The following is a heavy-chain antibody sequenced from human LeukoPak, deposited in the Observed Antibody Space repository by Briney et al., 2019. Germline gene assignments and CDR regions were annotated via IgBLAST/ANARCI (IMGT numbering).Heavy chain of an antibody. CDR1: GFTFTDHY. CDR3: ARSLRWGAFDY. J-gene: IGHJ4*02. CDR2: INPNSGDT. D-gene: IGHD3-16*01. V-gene: IGHV1-2*02. Sequence: ASVKVSCKAFGFTFTDHYMHWVRQAPGQGLEWMGWINPNSGDTNYAQKFQGRVTMTRDTSISTAYMELSRLRSDDTAVYYCARSLRWGAFDYWGQGTLVTVSS.